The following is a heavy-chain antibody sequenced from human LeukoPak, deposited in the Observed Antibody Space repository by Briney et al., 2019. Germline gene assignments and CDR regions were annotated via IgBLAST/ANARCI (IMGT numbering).Heavy chain of an antibody. V-gene: IGHV6-1*01. CDR2: AYYRSKWNS. J-gene: IGHJ6*03. CDR3: ARELRWLNYYYYMDV. D-gene: IGHD4-17*01. Sequence: SQTLSLTCAISGDSVFSNSAAWNWVRQSPSRGLEWLGRAYYRSKWNSGYAVSVKSRITINPDTSKNQFSLKLSSVTAADTAVYYCARELRWLNYYYYMDVWGKGTTVTVSS. CDR1: GDSVFSNSAA.